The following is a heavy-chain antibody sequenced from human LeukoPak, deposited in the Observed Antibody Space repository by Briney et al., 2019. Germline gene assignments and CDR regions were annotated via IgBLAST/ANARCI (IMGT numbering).Heavy chain of an antibody. CDR1: GFTFDDYA. V-gene: IGHV3-9*01. J-gene: IGHJ6*03. Sequence: GGSLRLSCAASGFTFDDYAMHWVRQPPGKGLEWVSSISWKNGNIVYADSVKGRFTISRDNAKNSLYLQMNSLRAEDTAFYYCAKDISGGSSGYYYMDVWGKGTTVTISS. CDR2: ISWKNGNI. D-gene: IGHD3-22*01. CDR3: AKDISGGSSGYYYMDV.